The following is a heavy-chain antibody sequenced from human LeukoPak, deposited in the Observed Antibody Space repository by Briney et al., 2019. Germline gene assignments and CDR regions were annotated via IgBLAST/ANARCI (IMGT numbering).Heavy chain of an antibody. V-gene: IGHV1-2*02. CDR1: GYTFTGYY. CDR3: ARGGPLAARPSFPRY. CDR2: INPNSGGI. D-gene: IGHD6-6*01. J-gene: IGHJ4*02. Sequence: ASVKVSCKASGYTFTGYYMHWVRQAPGQGLEWMGWINPNSGGINYAQKFQGRVTMTRDTSISTAYMELSRLRSDDTAVYYYARGGPLAARPSFPRYWGQGTLVTVSS.